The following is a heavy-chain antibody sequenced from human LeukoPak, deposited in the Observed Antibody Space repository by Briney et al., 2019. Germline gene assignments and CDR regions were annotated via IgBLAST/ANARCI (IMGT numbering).Heavy chain of an antibody. V-gene: IGHV4-34*01. Sequence: PSEILSLTCAVYGGSFSGYYWSWIRQPPGKGLEWIGEINHSGSTNYNPSLKSRVTISVDTSKNQFSLKLSSVTTADTAVYYCARGTGGDTAMVTFDYWGQGTLVTVSS. D-gene: IGHD5-18*01. CDR1: GGSFSGYY. CDR3: ARGTGGDTAMVTFDY. J-gene: IGHJ4*02. CDR2: INHSGST.